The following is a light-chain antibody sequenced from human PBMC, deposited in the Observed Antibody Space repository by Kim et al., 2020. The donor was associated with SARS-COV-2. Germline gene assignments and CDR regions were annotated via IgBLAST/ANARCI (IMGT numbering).Light chain of an antibody. CDR2: SDS. V-gene: IGLV1-44*01. CDR3: STWDDSLNGPM. J-gene: IGLJ3*02. Sequence: QSVLTQPPSASGTPGQTVTISCSGSTSNIGQKPVSWYQLLPRTAPKLLIYSDSERPSGVPDRFSGSKSGTSASLAISGLHSEDEAYYYCSTWDDSLNGPMFGGGTQLTVL. CDR1: TSNIGQKP.